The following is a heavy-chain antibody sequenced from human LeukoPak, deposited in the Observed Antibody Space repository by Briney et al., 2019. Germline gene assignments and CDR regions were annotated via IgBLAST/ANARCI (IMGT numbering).Heavy chain of an antibody. CDR3: AKGGSSWVFDY. CDR1: GFTFSSYE. D-gene: IGHD6-13*01. Sequence: GGSLRLSCAASGFTFSSYEMNWVRQAPGKGLEWVAFIRYDGSNKYYADSVKGRFTISRDNSKNTLYLQMNSLRAEDTAVYYCAKGGSSWVFDYWGQGALVTVSS. CDR2: IRYDGSNK. V-gene: IGHV3-30*02. J-gene: IGHJ4*02.